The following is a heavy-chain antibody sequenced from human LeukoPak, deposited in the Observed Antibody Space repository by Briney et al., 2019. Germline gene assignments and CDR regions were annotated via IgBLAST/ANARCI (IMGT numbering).Heavy chain of an antibody. D-gene: IGHD6-6*01. V-gene: IGHV1-2*02. J-gene: IGHJ5*01. CDR3: AGGWQIISSGGFVDP. CDR2: ISPNSGGT. Sequence: ASVKDSCKASGYTFTDYYMHWVRQAPGQGLQWMGWISPNSGGTNYAQKFQGRVTMTRDTSISTAYLELSRLSSDDTAVYYCAGGWQIISSGGFVDPWGQGTLVTVSS. CDR1: GYTFTDYY.